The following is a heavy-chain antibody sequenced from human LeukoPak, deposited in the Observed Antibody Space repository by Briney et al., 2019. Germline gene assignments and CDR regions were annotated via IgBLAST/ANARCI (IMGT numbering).Heavy chain of an antibody. CDR1: GYTFTNYG. CDR3: ARVDAREPITIFVPTRGNWFDP. J-gene: IGHJ5*02. D-gene: IGHD3-3*01. V-gene: IGHV1-18*01. Sequence: GASVKVSCRTSGYTFTNYGITWVRQAPGQGLEWMGWISAYNGNTKYAQKLQGRVTMTTDTSTSTAYMDPRSLRSDDTAVYYCARVDAREPITIFVPTRGNWFDPWGQGTLVTVSS. CDR2: ISAYNGNT.